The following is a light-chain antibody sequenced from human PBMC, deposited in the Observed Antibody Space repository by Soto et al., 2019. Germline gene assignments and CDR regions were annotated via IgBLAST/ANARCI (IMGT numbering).Light chain of an antibody. CDR3: QQYDSSPWT. CDR1: QSVRSN. CDR2: DAS. Sequence: EIVMTQSPGTLSVSPGERATLSCRASQSVRSNLAWYQQKPGQAPRLLIYDASTRATGIPARFSGSGSGTEFTLTISSLQSEDFAVYYCQQYDSSPWTFGQGTKVDIK. V-gene: IGKV3-15*01. J-gene: IGKJ1*01.